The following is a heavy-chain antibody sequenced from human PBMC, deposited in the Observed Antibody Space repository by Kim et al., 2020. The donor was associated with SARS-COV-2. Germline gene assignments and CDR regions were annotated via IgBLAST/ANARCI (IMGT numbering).Heavy chain of an antibody. D-gene: IGHD1-26*01. J-gene: IGHJ5*02. CDR2: IYYSGST. Sequence: SETLSLTCTVSGGSISSSSYYWGWIRQPPGKGLEWIGSIYYSGSTYYNPSLKSRVTISVDTSKNQFSLKLSSVTAADTAVYYCARPGGRRAGDWFDPWGQGTLVTVSS. V-gene: IGHV4-39*01. CDR1: GGSISSSSYY. CDR3: ARPGGRRAGDWFDP.